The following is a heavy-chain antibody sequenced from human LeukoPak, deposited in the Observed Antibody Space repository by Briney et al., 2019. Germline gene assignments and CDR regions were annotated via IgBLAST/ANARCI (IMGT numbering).Heavy chain of an antibody. D-gene: IGHD3-3*01. CDR2: IKLDGSEK. Sequence: GGSLRLSCAASGFIFGKYWMSWVRQAPGKGLEWVANIKLDGSEKDYVDSAKGRFTISRDNTKNSLYLQMNSLRAEDTAVFYCARDQYDTWSRRGNFDSWGQGTLVTVSS. V-gene: IGHV3-7*03. J-gene: IGHJ4*02. CDR1: GFIFGKYW. CDR3: ARDQYDTWSRRGNFDS.